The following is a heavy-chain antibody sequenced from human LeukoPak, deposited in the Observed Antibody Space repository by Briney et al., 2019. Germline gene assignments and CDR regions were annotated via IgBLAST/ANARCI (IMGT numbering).Heavy chain of an antibody. J-gene: IGHJ3*02. D-gene: IGHD3-10*01. V-gene: IGHV3-53*01. CDR2: IYSGGST. CDR3: ARDGVVRGDGLAFDI. CDR1: GFTVSSNY. Sequence: GGSLRLSCAASGFTVSSNYMSWVRQAPGKGLEWVSVIYSGGSTYYADSVKGRITISRDNSKNTLYLQMNSLRAEDTAVYYCARDGVVRGDGLAFDIWGQGTMVTVSS.